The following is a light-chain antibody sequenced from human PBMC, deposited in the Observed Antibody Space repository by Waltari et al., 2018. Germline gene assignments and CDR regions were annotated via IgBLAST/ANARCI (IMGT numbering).Light chain of an antibody. CDR2: DAK. CDR1: RNVRSS. J-gene: IGKJ2*01. CDR3: HQYNYWPPAYT. V-gene: IGKV3-15*01. Sequence: EVVLTQSPGALSVSPGESATLSCRASRNVRSSVAWYQQQPGQAPRLLVYDAKNRATDVPARFSGSGYGTQFTLTISSLQSEDFGVYYCHQYNYWPPAYTFGQGTKLEIK.